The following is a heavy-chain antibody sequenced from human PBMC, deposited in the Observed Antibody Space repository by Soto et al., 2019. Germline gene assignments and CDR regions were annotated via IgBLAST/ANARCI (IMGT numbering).Heavy chain of an antibody. CDR3: ARSPQRYYMDV. Sequence: GGSLRLSCAASGFTVNNNYMNWVRQAPGKGLEWVSVIYSGGNTNYADSVKGRFTISRDNPKNTLYLQMSSLRVEDTAIYFCARSPQRYYMDVWGKGTTVTVSS. CDR2: IYSGGNT. V-gene: IGHV3-66*01. CDR1: GFTVNNNY. J-gene: IGHJ6*03.